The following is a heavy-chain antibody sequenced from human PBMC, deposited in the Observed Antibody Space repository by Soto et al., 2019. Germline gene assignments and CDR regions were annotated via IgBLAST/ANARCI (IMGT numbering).Heavy chain of an antibody. CDR1: GGTFSSYT. Sequence: QVQLVQSGAEVKKPGSSVKVSCKASGGTFSSYTISWVRQAPGQGLEWMGRIIPILGIANYAQKLQGRVTITADKYTSTAYMELSSLRSEDTAVYYWARGYNWKPNFDYWGQGTLVTVSS. V-gene: IGHV1-69*02. CDR3: ARGYNWKPNFDY. J-gene: IGHJ4*02. D-gene: IGHD1-20*01. CDR2: IIPILGIA.